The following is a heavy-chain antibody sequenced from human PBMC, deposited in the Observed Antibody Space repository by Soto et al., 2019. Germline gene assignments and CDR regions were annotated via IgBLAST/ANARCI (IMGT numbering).Heavy chain of an antibody. D-gene: IGHD4-17*01. CDR1: GFIVSNNY. J-gene: IGHJ4*02. V-gene: IGHV3-53*01. Sequence: TGGSLRLSCAASGFIVSNNYMTWVRQAPGKGLQWVSVIYSGGAAHYTDSVKGRFIISRDNSKNTLYLQMNSLRADDTAVYYCARDGYGDPLHYWGQGTPVTVSS. CDR3: ARDGYGDPLHY. CDR2: IYSGGAA.